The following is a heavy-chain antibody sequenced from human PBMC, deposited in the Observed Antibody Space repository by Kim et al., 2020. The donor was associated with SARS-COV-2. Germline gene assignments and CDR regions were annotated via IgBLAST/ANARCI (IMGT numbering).Heavy chain of an antibody. Sequence: GGSLRLSCATSGLTFSTYGMHWVRQAPDKGLEWVAVISYDGSNKYYADSVKGRFTISRDNSKNTLYLQMNSRRVEDTAVYYCASREGNPPYYFDYWGQGTLVTVSS. CDR2: ISYDGSNK. J-gene: IGHJ4*02. V-gene: IGHV3-33*05. CDR3: ASREGNPPYYFDY. CDR1: GLTFSTYG.